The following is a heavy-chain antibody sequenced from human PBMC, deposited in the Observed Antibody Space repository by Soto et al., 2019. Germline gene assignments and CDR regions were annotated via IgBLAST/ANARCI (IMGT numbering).Heavy chain of an antibody. CDR1: GYTFTSYD. Sequence: QVQLVQSGAEVKKPGTSVKVSCKASGYTFTSYDINWVRQATGQGLEWMGWMNPNSGNTGYAQKFQGRVTMTRNTSISTAYMELSSLRSVDTAVYYCARVGYDRDYSFSSGMDVWGQGTTVTVSS. J-gene: IGHJ6*02. D-gene: IGHD4-4*01. V-gene: IGHV1-8*01. CDR3: ARVGYDRDYSFSSGMDV. CDR2: MNPNSGNT.